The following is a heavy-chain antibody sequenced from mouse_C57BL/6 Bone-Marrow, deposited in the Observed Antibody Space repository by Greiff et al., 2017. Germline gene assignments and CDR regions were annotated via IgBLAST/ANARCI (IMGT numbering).Heavy chain of an antibody. D-gene: IGHD2-4*01. J-gene: IGHJ3*01. Sequence: QVQLQQPGAELVKPGASVKLSCKASGYTFTSYWMHWVKQRPGRGLEWIGRIDPNSGGTKYNEKFKSKATLTVDKPSSTAYMQRSSRTSEDSAGYYCARSGYYDYDSSWFAYWGQGTLVTVSA. CDR3: ARSGYYDYDSSWFAY. CDR2: IDPNSGGT. CDR1: GYTFTSYW. V-gene: IGHV1-72*01.